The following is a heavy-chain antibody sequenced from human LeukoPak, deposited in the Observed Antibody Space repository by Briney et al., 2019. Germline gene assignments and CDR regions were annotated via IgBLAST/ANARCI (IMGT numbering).Heavy chain of an antibody. V-gene: IGHV3-21*04. CDR3: APLTYSSGWYGIDP. Sequence: GGSLRLSCAASGFTFSSYSMNWVRQAPGKGLEGVSSISSSRIYIYYADSVKGRFTISRDNAKNSLYLQMNSLRAEDTAVYYCAPLTYSSGWYGIDPWGQGTLVTVSS. J-gene: IGHJ5*02. CDR1: GFTFSSYS. D-gene: IGHD6-19*01. CDR2: ISSSRIYI.